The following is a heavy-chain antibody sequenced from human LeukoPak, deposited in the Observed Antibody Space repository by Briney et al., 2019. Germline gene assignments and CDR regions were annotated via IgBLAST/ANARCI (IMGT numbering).Heavy chain of an antibody. Sequence: PRGSLRLSCAASGFTFSNAWMTWVRQAPGKGLEWVGRIIIKADGGTIDYAAPVKGRFTISRDDSNNILYLQMNSLKTEDTAVYYCSTKELSYPDYYGMDVWGQGTTVTVSS. D-gene: IGHD2-2*02. CDR1: GFTFSNAW. CDR3: STKELSYPDYYGMDV. CDR2: IIIKADGGTI. V-gene: IGHV3-15*01. J-gene: IGHJ6*02.